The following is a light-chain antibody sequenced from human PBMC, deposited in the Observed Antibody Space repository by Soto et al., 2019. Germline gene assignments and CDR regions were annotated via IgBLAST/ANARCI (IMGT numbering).Light chain of an antibody. CDR2: EGS. V-gene: IGLV2-23*01. Sequence: QSALTQPASVSGSPGQSITISCTGTSSDVGSYNLVSWYQQHPGKAPKLMIYEGSKRPSGVSNRFSGSKSGNTASLTISGLQAEDEADYYCCSYAGSSTWNVFGTGTKLTVL. CDR3: CSYAGSSTWNV. J-gene: IGLJ1*01. CDR1: SSDVGSYNL.